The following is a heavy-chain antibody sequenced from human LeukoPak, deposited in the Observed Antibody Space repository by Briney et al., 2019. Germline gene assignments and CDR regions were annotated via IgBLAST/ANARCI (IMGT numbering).Heavy chain of an antibody. J-gene: IGHJ6*03. CDR2: IYYSGST. CDR1: GGSISSSSYY. CDR3: ARAWGDYYYYYMDV. D-gene: IGHD3-16*01. V-gene: IGHV4-39*07. Sequence: SETLSLTCTVSGGSISSSSYYWGWIRQPPWKGLEWIGSIYYSGSTYYNPSLKSRVTISVDTSKNQFSLKLSSVTAADTAVYYCARAWGDYYYYYMDVWGKGTTVTVSS.